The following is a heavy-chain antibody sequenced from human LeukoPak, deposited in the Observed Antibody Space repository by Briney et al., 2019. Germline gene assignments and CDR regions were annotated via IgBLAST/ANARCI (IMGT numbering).Heavy chain of an antibody. CDR1: GGSISSYY. Sequence: SETLSLTCTASGGSISSYYWSWIRQPPGKGLEWIGYIYYSGSTNYNPSLRSRVTISVDTSKNQFSLKLSSVTAADTAVYYCARDISGYDYFDYWGQGTLVTVSS. CDR2: IYYSGST. CDR3: ARDISGYDYFDY. D-gene: IGHD5-12*01. V-gene: IGHV4-59*01. J-gene: IGHJ4*02.